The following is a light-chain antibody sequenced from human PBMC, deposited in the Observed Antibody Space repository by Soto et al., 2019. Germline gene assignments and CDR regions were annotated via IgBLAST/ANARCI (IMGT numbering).Light chain of an antibody. Sequence: EIVLTQSPGTLSLSPGERATLSCRASQSVSRHLAWYQQKPGQAPRLLIYDASNRATGIPARFSGSGSGTDFTLTISRLEPEDFAVYYCQQYGSSPKITFGQGTRLEIK. J-gene: IGKJ5*01. CDR2: DAS. CDR3: QQYGSSPKIT. CDR1: QSVSRH. V-gene: IGKV3-20*01.